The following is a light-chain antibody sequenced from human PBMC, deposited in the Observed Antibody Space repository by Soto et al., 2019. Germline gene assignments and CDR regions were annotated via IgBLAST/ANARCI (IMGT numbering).Light chain of an antibody. CDR1: QSVSRN. CDR3: QQYNSWPSIT. Sequence: EILMTQSPATLSVSPWEIATLSCRASQSVSRNLAWYQQKPGQAPRLLINAASTRATGIPARFSGSGSGTEFTLTISSLQSEDFAVYYCQQYNSWPSITFGQGTRLEIK. J-gene: IGKJ5*01. CDR2: AAS. V-gene: IGKV3-15*01.